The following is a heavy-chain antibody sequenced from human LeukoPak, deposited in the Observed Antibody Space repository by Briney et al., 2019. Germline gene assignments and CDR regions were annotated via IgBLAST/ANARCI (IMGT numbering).Heavy chain of an antibody. V-gene: IGHV3-53*01. J-gene: IGHJ4*02. CDR1: GFTVSDYY. CDR2: IYRGGFT. D-gene: IGHD1-26*01. Sequence: AGGSLRLSCAASGFTVSDYYMSWVRQAPGKGLEWVSVIYRGGFTYYADSVRGRFSISRDNSKNTLYLQMNSLRAENTALYYCARAGGSYPYYFEYWGQGTLVTVSS. CDR3: ARAGGSYPYYFEY.